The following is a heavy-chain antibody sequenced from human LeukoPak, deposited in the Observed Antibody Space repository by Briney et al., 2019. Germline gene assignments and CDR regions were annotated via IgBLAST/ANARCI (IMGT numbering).Heavy chain of an antibody. CDR1: GGSISSGGYY. Sequence: SETLSLTCTVSGGSISSGGYYWSWIRQHPGKGLEWIGYIYYSGSTYYNPSLKSRVTISVDTSKNQFSLKLSSVTAADTAVYYCARVESNSSGYVFDYWGQGTLVTVSS. CDR2: IYYSGST. CDR3: ARVESNSSGYVFDY. J-gene: IGHJ4*02. D-gene: IGHD3-22*01. V-gene: IGHV4-31*03.